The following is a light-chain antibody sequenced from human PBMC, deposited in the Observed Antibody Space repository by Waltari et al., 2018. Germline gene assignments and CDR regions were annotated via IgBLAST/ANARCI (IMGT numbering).Light chain of an antibody. J-gene: IGLJ2*01. V-gene: IGLV1-44*01. CDR1: YSNVGANV. Sequence: SVLTQPPSASGTPGQRVTISCSGSYSNVGANVVNWYQHLPGTAPKLHVYRNDPPPSGVPDRFSASKSGTSASLAISGLRPEDEADYYCASWDDSLNGRWVFGGGTKLTVL. CDR3: ASWDDSLNGRWV. CDR2: RND.